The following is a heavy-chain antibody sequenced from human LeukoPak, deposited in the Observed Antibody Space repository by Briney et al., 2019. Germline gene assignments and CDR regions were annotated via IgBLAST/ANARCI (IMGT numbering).Heavy chain of an antibody. D-gene: IGHD5-24*01. V-gene: IGHV3-7*01. J-gene: IGHJ4*02. CDR2: IKQDGSEK. Sequence: GGAPRLSCGASGFTLCSYLVGGGRPAPGEGVEWVANIKQDGSEKYYVDSVKGRFTISRDNAKNSLYLQMNSLRAEDTAVYYCARRRWLPLHDYWGQGTLVTVSS. CDR1: GFTLCSYL. CDR3: ARRRWLPLHDY.